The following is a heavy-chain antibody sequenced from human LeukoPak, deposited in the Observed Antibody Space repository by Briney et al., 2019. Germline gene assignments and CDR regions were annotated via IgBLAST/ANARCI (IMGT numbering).Heavy chain of an antibody. CDR2: IYHSGST. V-gene: IGHV4-38-2*02. CDR1: GYSISRGYY. J-gene: IGHJ4*02. D-gene: IGHD6-19*01. CDR3: ARDVGYSSGWSQFDY. Sequence: SETLSLTCAVSGYSISRGYYWGWIRQPPGKGLEGIGSIYHSGSTYYNPSLKSRVTISVDTSKNQFSLKLSSVTAADTAVYYCARDVGYSSGWSQFDYWGQGTLVTVSS.